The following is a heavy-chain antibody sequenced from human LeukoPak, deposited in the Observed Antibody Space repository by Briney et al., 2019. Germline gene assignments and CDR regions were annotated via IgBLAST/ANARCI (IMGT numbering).Heavy chain of an antibody. J-gene: IGHJ6*03. CDR1: GFFFSNYW. Sequence: PGGSLRLSCAASGFFFSNYWMSWVRQAQGKGLEWVANINLDGNGRFYVDSVKGRFTISRDNAKNSLYLQMNSLRAEDTAVYYCARLSAYYYGSYFYYYMDVWGKGTTVTVSS. V-gene: IGHV3-7*01. CDR3: ARLSAYYYGSYFYYYMDV. D-gene: IGHD3-10*01. CDR2: INLDGNGR.